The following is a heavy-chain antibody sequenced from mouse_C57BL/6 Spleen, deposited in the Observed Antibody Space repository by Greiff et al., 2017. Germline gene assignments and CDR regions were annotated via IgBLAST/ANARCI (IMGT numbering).Heavy chain of an antibody. D-gene: IGHD1-1*01. CDR2: IYPGSGST. V-gene: IGHV1-55*01. CDR3: AGGYFGSSRYWYFDV. Sequence: QVQLQQPGAELVKPGASVKMSCKASGYTFTSYWITWVKQRPGQGLEWIGDIYPGSGSTNYNERFKSQATLTVNTSSSTAYMQLSSLTSEDSAVYSCAGGYFGSSRYWYFDVWGTGTTVTVSS. CDR1: GYTFTSYW. J-gene: IGHJ1*03.